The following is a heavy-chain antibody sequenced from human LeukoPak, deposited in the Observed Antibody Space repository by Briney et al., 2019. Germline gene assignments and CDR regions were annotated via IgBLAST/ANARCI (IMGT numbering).Heavy chain of an antibody. CDR2: ISAYNGNT. D-gene: IGHD3-10*01. CDR3: ARATYYYGSGSDYNDNWFDP. CDR1: GYTFTSYG. J-gene: IGHJ5*02. Sequence: ASVKVSCKASGYTFTSYGISWVRQAPGQGLEWMGWISAYNGNTNYAQKLQGRVTMTTDTSTSTAYMELRSLRSDDTAVYYCARATYYYGSGSDYNDNWFDPWGQGTLVTVSS. V-gene: IGHV1-18*01.